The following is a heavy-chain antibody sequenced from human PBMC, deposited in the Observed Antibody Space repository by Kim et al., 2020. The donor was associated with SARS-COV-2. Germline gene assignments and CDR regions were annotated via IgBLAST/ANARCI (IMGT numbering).Heavy chain of an antibody. CDR1: GYTFTSYA. CDR3: ARSRIAAAGRDGYYFDY. V-gene: IGHV1-3*01. Sequence: ASVKVSCKASGYTFTSYAMHWVRQAPGQRLEWMGWINAGNGNTKYSQKFQGRVTITRDTSASPAYMELSSLRSEDTAVYYCARSRIAAAGRDGYYFDYWGQGTLVTVSS. J-gene: IGHJ4*02. CDR2: INAGNGNT. D-gene: IGHD6-13*01.